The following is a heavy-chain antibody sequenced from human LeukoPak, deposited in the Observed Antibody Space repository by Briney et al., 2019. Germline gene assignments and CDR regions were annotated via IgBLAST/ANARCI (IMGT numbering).Heavy chain of an antibody. J-gene: IGHJ4*02. CDR1: GFTFSSYS. CDR2: ISSSSSYI. Sequence: GGSLRLSCAASGFTFSSYSMNWVRQAPGKGLEWVSSISSSSSYIYYADSVKGRFTISRDNSQNILYLQMNILRAEDTAVYYCAKTGGATNFGPLDSWGQGTLVFVSS. CDR3: AKTGGATNFGPLDS. D-gene: IGHD1-26*01. V-gene: IGHV3-21*04.